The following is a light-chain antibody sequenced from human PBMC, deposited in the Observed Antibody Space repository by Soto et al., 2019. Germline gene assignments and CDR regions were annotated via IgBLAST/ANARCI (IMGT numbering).Light chain of an antibody. CDR3: QKYNSAPPP. J-gene: IGKJ4*01. Sequence: DVQMTQSPSSLSAFVGDRVTITCRASQGIAPYLAWFQRKPGKVPKLLIYATSTLQSGVPSRFSGSGSGTDFTLTISSLQPEDVATYYCQKYNSAPPPFGGGTNLDIK. CDR1: QGIAPY. CDR2: ATS. V-gene: IGKV1-27*01.